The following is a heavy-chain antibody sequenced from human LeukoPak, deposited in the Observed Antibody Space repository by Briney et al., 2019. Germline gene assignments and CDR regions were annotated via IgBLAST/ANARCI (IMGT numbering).Heavy chain of an antibody. CDR3: ARELSGSSSGAPFNY. CDR2: IYHSGTT. D-gene: IGHD6-19*01. V-gene: IGHV4-38-2*02. Sequence: SETLSLTCTVSGYSISSGYYWGWIRQPPGKGLEWIGSIYHSGTTYYNPSLRSRVTISVDTSKNQFSLRLSSVTAADTAIYYCARELSGSSSGAPFNYWGQGTLATVSS. J-gene: IGHJ4*02. CDR1: GYSISSGYY.